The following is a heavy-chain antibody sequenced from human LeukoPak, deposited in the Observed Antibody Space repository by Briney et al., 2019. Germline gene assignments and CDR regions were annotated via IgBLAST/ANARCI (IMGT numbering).Heavy chain of an antibody. CDR3: ARVTVLMVYAMGPDANWFDP. CDR1: GGSISSSNYY. J-gene: IGHJ5*02. D-gene: IGHD2-8*01. Sequence: SETLSLTCTVSGGSISSSNYYWDWIRQPPGKGLEWIGSIYYSGDTYYNPSLRSRVSMSVDTSKNQFSLKLSSVTAADTAVYYCARVTVLMVYAMGPDANWFDPWGQGTLVTVSS. V-gene: IGHV4-39*07. CDR2: IYYSGDT.